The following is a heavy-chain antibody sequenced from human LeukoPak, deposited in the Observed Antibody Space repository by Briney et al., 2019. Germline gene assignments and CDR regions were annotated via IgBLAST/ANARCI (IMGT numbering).Heavy chain of an antibody. J-gene: IGHJ4*02. CDR2: ICYSGST. V-gene: IGHV4-59*01. D-gene: IGHD4-17*01. CDR1: GGSISSYY. Sequence: PSETLSLTCTVSGGSISSYYWSWIRQPPGKGLEWIGYICYSGSTNYNPSLKSRVTISVDTSKNQFSLKLSSVTAADAAVYYCARGRTTWDYWGQGTLVTVSS. CDR3: ARGRTTWDY.